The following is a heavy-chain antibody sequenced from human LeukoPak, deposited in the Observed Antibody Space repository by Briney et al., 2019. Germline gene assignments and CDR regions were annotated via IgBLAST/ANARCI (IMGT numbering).Heavy chain of an antibody. CDR1: GFTFSSYA. V-gene: IGHV3-23*01. CDR3: AKGGWLEF. Sequence: SGGPLRLSCAASGFTFSSYAMSWVRQAPGKALQWVSAISDSGDRTYSADSVKGRFTISRDNSKNTLFLQMSSLRAEDTAVYYCAKGGWLEFWGQGTLVTVSS. J-gene: IGHJ4*02. CDR2: ISDSGDRT.